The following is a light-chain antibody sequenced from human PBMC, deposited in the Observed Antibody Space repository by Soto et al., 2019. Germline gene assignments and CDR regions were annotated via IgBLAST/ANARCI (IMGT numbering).Light chain of an antibody. CDR3: CSYAGGYTYV. Sequence: QSALTQPRSVSGSPGQSVTISCTGTSSDVGGYNYVSWYQQHPGKAPKLMIYDVSKWPSGVPDRFSGSKSGNTASLTISGLQAEDEADYYCCSYAGGYTYVFGTGTKLTVL. J-gene: IGLJ1*01. CDR2: DVS. V-gene: IGLV2-11*01. CDR1: SSDVGGYNY.